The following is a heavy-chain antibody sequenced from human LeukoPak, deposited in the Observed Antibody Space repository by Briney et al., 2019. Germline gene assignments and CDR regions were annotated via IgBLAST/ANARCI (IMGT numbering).Heavy chain of an antibody. CDR2: ISGSGRST. CDR1: GFTFSGYA. J-gene: IGHJ6*03. V-gene: IGHV3-23*01. Sequence: PGGSLRPSCAASGFTFSGYAMSWVRQAPGKGLEWVLSISGSGRSTEYAESVKGRFTVSRDNSKNTLYLQMNSLRAEDTALYYCAKHGGINYYFYMEVWGKGTTVTISS. CDR3: AKHGGINYYFYMEV. D-gene: IGHD1-14*01.